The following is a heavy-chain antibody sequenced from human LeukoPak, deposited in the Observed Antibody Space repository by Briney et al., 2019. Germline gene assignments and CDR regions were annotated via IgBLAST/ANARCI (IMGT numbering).Heavy chain of an antibody. Sequence: SETLSLTCTVSGGSISSGDYYWSWIRQPPGKDLEWIGYVYYSGSTYYNPSLKSRVAISVDTSKNQFSLKLSSVTAANTAVYYCARDYDSSGYYGDAFGIWGQGTVVTVSS. CDR1: GGSISSGDYY. D-gene: IGHD3-22*01. CDR2: VYYSGST. V-gene: IGHV4-30-4*02. J-gene: IGHJ3*02. CDR3: ARDYDSSGYYGDAFGI.